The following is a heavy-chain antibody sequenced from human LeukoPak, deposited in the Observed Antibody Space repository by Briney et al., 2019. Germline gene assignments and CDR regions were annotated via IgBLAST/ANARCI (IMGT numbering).Heavy chain of an antibody. CDR1: GFTFSSYA. CDR3: AKGTGDTAYYFDF. Sequence: GGSLRLSCTTSGFTFSSYALSWVRQAPGKGLEWVSGIRVSGSTYYPDSVTGRFTISRDNSENTLYLQISGLRAEDTAIYYCAKGTGDTAYYFDFWGQGALVTVSS. V-gene: IGHV3-23*01. D-gene: IGHD7-27*01. J-gene: IGHJ4*02. CDR2: IRVSGST.